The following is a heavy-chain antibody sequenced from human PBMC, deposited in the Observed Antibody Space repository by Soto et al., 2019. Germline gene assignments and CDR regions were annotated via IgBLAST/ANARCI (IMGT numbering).Heavy chain of an antibody. Sequence: GGSLRLSCAASGFTFSGSAMHWVRQASGKGLEWVGRIRSKANSYAAAYAASVKGRFTISRDDSKNTAYLQMNSLKTEDAAVYYCTRRDDSSGYYYDDWGQGTLVTVSS. V-gene: IGHV3-73*01. CDR2: IRSKANSYAA. J-gene: IGHJ4*02. CDR3: TRRDDSSGYYYDD. CDR1: GFTFSGSA. D-gene: IGHD3-22*01.